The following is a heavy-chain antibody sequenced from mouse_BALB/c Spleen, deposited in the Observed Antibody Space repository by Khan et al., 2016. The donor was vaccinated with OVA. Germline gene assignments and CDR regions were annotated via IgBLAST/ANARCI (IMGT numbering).Heavy chain of an antibody. D-gene: IGHD1-2*01. CDR3: ARTARIKY. V-gene: IGHV3-2*02. J-gene: IGHJ2*01. Sequence: VQLKESGPGLVKPSQSLSLTCTVTCYSITSGYGWNWIRQFPGNKLEWMGYISYSGSINCNPSLKSRISITRDTSKNQFFLQLNSVTTEDTATYYCARTARIKYWGQGTTLTVSS. CDR2: ISYSGSI. CDR1: CYSITSGYG.